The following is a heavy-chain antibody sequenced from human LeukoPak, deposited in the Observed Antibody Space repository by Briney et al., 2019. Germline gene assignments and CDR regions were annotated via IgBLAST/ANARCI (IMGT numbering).Heavy chain of an antibody. V-gene: IGHV1-8*01. D-gene: IGHD3-3*01. CDR3: ARGRYYDFWSGYLANYGMDV. Sequence: ASVKVSCKASGYTFTSYDINWVRQATGQGLEWVGWMNPNSGNTGYAQKFQGRVTMTRNTSISTAYMELSSLRSEDTAVYYCARGRYYDFWSGYLANYGMDVWGQGTTVTVSS. J-gene: IGHJ6*02. CDR2: MNPNSGNT. CDR1: GYTFTSYD.